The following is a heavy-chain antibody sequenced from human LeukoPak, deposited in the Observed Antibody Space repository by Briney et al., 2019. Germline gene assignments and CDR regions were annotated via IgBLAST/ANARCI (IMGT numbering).Heavy chain of an antibody. D-gene: IGHD5-18*01. J-gene: IGHJ4*02. V-gene: IGHV5-51*01. CDR1: GYRFTSYW. CDR2: IYPGDSDT. CDR3: ARLPDTAMDIDY. Sequence: GAALKISCKGSGYRFTSYWIGWVRRMPGKGLEWMGIIYPGDSDTRYSPSFQGQVTISADKSIRTAYLQWTSLKASDTAMYYCARLPDTAMDIDYWGQGTLVTVSS.